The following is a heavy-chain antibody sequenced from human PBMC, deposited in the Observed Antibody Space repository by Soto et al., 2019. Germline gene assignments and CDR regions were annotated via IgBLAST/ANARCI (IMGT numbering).Heavy chain of an antibody. J-gene: IGHJ6*02. CDR1: GFTFGDYA. D-gene: IGHD1-26*01. Sequence: SLRLSCTASGFTFGDYAMSWVRQAPGKGLEWVGFIRSKAYGGTTEYAASVKGRFTISRDDSKSIAYLQMNSLKTEDTAVYYCTRREGVPVSYGMDVWGQGTTVTV. CDR2: IRSKAYGGTT. V-gene: IGHV3-49*04. CDR3: TRREGVPVSYGMDV.